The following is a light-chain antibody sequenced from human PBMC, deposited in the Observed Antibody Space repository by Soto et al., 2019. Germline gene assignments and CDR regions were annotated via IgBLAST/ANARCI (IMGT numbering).Light chain of an antibody. Sequence: EIVLTQSPGTLSLSPGERATLSCRASQSVSNSNVAWYQQKPGQAPRLLIYGASSRATGIPDNFSGTGSGKDFTLTISRLEAEDFAIYYCQQYGSSLLTFGQGTRLEIK. CDR1: QSVSNSN. CDR3: QQYGSSLLT. J-gene: IGKJ5*01. CDR2: GAS. V-gene: IGKV3-20*01.